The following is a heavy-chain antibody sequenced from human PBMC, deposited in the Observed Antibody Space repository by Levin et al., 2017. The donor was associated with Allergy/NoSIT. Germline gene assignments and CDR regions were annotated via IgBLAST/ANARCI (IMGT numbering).Heavy chain of an antibody. CDR3: ARDREDVVIADAFDV. J-gene: IGHJ3*01. Sequence: ETLSLTCVASGFPFSNYAMGWVRQAPGKGLEWVSSISGSAGSTFFADSVKGRFTISRDNSKDAWYLQIDRLRAEDTAIYYCARDREDVVIADAFDVWGQGTMVTVS. V-gene: IGHV3-23*01. D-gene: IGHD2-15*01. CDR1: GFPFSNYA. CDR2: ISGSAGST.